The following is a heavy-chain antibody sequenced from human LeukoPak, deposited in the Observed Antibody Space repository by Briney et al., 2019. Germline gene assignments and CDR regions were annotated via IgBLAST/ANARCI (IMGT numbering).Heavy chain of an antibody. Sequence: PGGSLRLSCAASGLTLSSHWMHWVRQAPGKGLVWVSRITNDGSSTTYADSVKGRFTISRDNSKNTLYLQMNSLRDEDTAVYFCARATTTRTRFDYWGQGTLVTVSS. J-gene: IGHJ4*02. D-gene: IGHD4-17*01. CDR2: ITNDGSST. V-gene: IGHV3-74*01. CDR1: GLTLSSHW. CDR3: ARATTTRTRFDY.